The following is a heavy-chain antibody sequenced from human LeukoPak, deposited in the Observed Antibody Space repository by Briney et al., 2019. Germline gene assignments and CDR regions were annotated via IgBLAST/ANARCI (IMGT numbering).Heavy chain of an antibody. CDR2: ISSNGGST. Sequence: PGGALRLSCAASGFTFSSYAMHWVRQAPGRGLEYGSAISSNGGSTYYADSVKGRFTISIDTSKNTLYLQLGSLRAEDMAVYYCARSRSFDYWGQGALVTVSS. CDR1: GFTFSSYA. J-gene: IGHJ4*02. V-gene: IGHV3-64*02. CDR3: ARSRSFDY.